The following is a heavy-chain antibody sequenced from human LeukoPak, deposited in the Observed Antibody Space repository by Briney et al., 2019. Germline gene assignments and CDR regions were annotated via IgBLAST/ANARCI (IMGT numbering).Heavy chain of an antibody. Sequence: GGSLRLSCAASGFTVDSNYMSWVRQAPGKGLEWVSVIYSSGNTYYADSVKGRFTISRDNSRNRLNLQMNSLRSEDTAIYYCARGGGYYGIDYWGQGTLVTVSS. CDR2: IYSSGNT. J-gene: IGHJ4*02. D-gene: IGHD1-26*01. CDR3: ARGGGYYGIDY. CDR1: GFTVDSNY. V-gene: IGHV3-66*02.